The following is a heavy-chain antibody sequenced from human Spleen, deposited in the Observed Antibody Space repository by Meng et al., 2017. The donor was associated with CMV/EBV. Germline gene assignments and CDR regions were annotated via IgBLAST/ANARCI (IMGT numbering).Heavy chain of an antibody. J-gene: IGHJ4*02. CDR1: GFTFRHHA. D-gene: IGHD3-10*01. CDR2: ISGSGDYT. Sequence: GGSLRLSCKTSGFTFRHHAMHWVRQAPGKGLEWVSSISGSGDYTHYADSVKGRFTISRDNSKTTMYLQMSSLRAEDTAVYYCAKGRIVSFGEFDYWGQGTLVTVSS. CDR3: AKGRIVSFGEFDY. V-gene: IGHV3-23*01.